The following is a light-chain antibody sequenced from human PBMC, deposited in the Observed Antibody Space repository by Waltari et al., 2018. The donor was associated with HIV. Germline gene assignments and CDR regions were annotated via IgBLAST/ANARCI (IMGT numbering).Light chain of an antibody. J-gene: IGKJ2*01. CDR2: DAS. CDR1: HSVSSN. V-gene: IGKV3-15*01. CDR3: QQYNSWPLYT. Sequence: LSVSPGERATLSCRASHSVSSNLAWYQQKPGQAPRLLIYDASTRATDIPARFSGSGSGTEFTLTISSLQSEDFVVYFCQQYNSWPLYTFGQGTKLEIK.